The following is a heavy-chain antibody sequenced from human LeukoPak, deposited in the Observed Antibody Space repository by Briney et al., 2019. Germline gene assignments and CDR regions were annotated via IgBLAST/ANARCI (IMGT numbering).Heavy chain of an antibody. CDR3: TTAGWELYYFDY. CDR1: GFTFSNAL. V-gene: IGHV3-15*01. D-gene: IGHD1-26*01. CDR2: IKSKTDGGTT. Sequence: PAGSLGLSCAASGFTFSNALMSWVRQAPGKGLEGVGRIKSKTDGGTTDYAAPVKGRFTISRDDSKNTLYLQMNSLKTEDTAVYYCTTAGWELYYFDYWGQGTLVTVSS. J-gene: IGHJ4*02.